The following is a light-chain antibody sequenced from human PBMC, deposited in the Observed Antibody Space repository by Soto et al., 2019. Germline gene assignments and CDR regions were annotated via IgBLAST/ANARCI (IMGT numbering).Light chain of an antibody. CDR2: AAS. CDR1: QSISSY. J-gene: IGKJ3*01. CDR3: QQSYSTPG. Sequence: DIQMTQSPSSLSESVGDRVTITCRASQSISSYLNWYQQKPGKAPKLLIYAASSLQSGVPSRFSGSGSGTDFTLTISSLQPEDFATYYCQQSYSTPGFGPGTKVDIK. V-gene: IGKV1-39*01.